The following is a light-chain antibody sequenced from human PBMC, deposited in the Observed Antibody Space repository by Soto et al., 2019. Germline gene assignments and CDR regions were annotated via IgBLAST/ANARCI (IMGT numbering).Light chain of an antibody. J-gene: IGKJ5*01. CDR2: GAS. CDR1: QSITSS. V-gene: IGKV3-15*01. Sequence: EIVMTQSPATLSVYPGERATLSCRASQSITSSLAWYQQKPGQAPRLLIYGASTRATGIPARFSGSGSGTDFTLTISSLEPEDFAVYYCQQGITFGQGTRLEN. CDR3: QQGIT.